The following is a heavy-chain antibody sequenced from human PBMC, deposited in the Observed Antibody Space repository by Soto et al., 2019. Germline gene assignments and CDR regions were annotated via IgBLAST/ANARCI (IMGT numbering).Heavy chain of an antibody. V-gene: IGHV4-59*08. CDR3: VRHWGSWLHMDY. CDR2: IYYSGST. D-gene: IGHD3-16*01. Sequence: QVQLQESGPGLVKPSETLSLTCTVSGGSISSYYWSWIRQPPGKGLEWIGYIYYSGSTNYNPSLKSRVTISVDTSKNHFSLKLSSVTAADTAVYYCVRHWGSWLHMDYWGQGTLVTVSS. CDR1: GGSISSYY. J-gene: IGHJ4*02.